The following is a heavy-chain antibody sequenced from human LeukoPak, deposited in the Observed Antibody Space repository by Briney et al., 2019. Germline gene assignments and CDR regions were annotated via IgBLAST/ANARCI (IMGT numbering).Heavy chain of an antibody. CDR3: ARGSSYYYDSSGYYYLSSFDY. V-gene: IGHV5-51*03. Sequence: GESLKISCKGSGYSFTSYWIGWVRQMPGKGLEWMGIIYPGDSDTRYSPSFQGQVTISADKSISTAYLQWSSLKASDTAMYYCARGSSYYYDSSGYYYLSSFDYWGQGTLVTVSS. D-gene: IGHD3-22*01. J-gene: IGHJ4*02. CDR1: GYSFTSYW. CDR2: IYPGDSDT.